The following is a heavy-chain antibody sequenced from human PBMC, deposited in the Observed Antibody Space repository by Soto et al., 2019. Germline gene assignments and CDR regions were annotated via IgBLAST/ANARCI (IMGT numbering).Heavy chain of an antibody. J-gene: IGHJ6*02. Sequence: ASVKVSCKASGYTFTSYGISWVRQAPGQGLEWMGWISAYNGNTNYAQKLQGRVTMTTDTSTSTAYMELRSLRSDDTAVYYCARALAVAQIYGMDVWGQGTTVTVSS. D-gene: IGHD6-19*01. CDR2: ISAYNGNT. CDR3: ARALAVAQIYGMDV. V-gene: IGHV1-18*04. CDR1: GYTFTSYG.